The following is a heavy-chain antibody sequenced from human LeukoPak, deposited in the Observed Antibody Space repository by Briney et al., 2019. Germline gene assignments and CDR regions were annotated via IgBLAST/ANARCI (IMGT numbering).Heavy chain of an antibody. V-gene: IGHV1-46*01. CDR3: ARDQSLRYFDWLLITNYSPFDY. D-gene: IGHD3-9*01. J-gene: IGHJ4*02. CDR1: GYTFTSYY. CDR2: INPSGGST. Sequence: GASVKVSCKASGYTFTSYYMHWVRQAPGQGLEWMGGINPSGGSTSYAQKFQGRLTMTRDTSTSTVYMELSSLRSEDTAVYYCARDQSLRYFDWLLITNYSPFDYWGQGTLVTVSS.